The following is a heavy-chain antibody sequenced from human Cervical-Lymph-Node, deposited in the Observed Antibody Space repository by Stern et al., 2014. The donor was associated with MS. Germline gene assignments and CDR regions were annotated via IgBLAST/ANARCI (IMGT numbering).Heavy chain of an antibody. D-gene: IGHD3-22*01. CDR3: ARRDYYDTSTYYDDAFDI. J-gene: IGHJ3*02. V-gene: IGHV4-59*01. CDR1: GGSISTYY. Sequence: VQLQESGPGLVKASETLSLTCTVSGGSISTYYWTWIRQPPGKGLAWIGEISYSGRTNYNPSLKSRVTLSVDTSKNQFSLKLSSVTAADTAVYYCARRDYYDTSTYYDDAFDIWGQGTMVTVSS. CDR2: ISYSGRT.